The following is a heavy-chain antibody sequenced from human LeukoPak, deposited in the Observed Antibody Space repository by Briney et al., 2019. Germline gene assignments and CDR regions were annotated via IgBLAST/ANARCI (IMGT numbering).Heavy chain of an antibody. V-gene: IGHV4-59*01. CDR3: ATSPLDYYDSSGSFDY. D-gene: IGHD3-22*01. CDR2: IYYSGST. Sequence: SETLSLTCTVSGGSISSYYWSWIRQPPGKGLEWIGYIYYSGSTNYNPSLKSRVTISVDTSKNQFSLKLSSVTAADTAVYYCATSPLDYYDSSGSFDYWGQGTLVTVSS. J-gene: IGHJ4*02. CDR1: GGSISSYY.